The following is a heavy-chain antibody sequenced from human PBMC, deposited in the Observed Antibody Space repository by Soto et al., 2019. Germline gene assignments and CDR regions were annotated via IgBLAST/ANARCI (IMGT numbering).Heavy chain of an antibody. J-gene: IGHJ6*02. CDR2: IIPIFGTA. D-gene: IGHD3-3*01. V-gene: IGHV1-69*13. Sequence: GASVKVSCQASVGTFSSYAISWVRQAPGQGLEWMGGIIPIFGTANYAQKFQGRVTITADESTSTAYMELSSLRSEDTAVYYCARATYYDFWSGYYDYYYGMDVWGQGTTVTVSS. CDR3: ARATYYDFWSGYYDYYYGMDV. CDR1: VGTFSSYA.